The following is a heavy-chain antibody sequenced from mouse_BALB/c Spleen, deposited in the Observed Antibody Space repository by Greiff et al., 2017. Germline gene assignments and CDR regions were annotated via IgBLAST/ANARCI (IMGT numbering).Heavy chain of an antibody. CDR3: ARDEGLRQAMDY. V-gene: IGHV5-6-3*01. D-gene: IGHD2-4*01. CDR1: GFTFSSYG. J-gene: IGHJ4*01. Sequence: EVKLMESGGGLVQPGGSLKLSCAASGFTFSSYGMSWVRQTPDKRLELVATINSNGGSTYYPDSVKGRFTISRDNAKNTLYLQMSSLKSEDTAMYYCARDEGLRQAMDYWGQGTSVTVSS. CDR2: INSNGGST.